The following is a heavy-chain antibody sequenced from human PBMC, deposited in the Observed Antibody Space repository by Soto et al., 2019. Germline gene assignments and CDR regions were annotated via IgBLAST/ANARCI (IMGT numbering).Heavy chain of an antibody. CDR3: TKDTAMVTYYYYYGMDV. CDR1: GFTFSSAW. J-gene: IGHJ6*02. Sequence: GGSLRLSCAVSGFTFSSAWMLWVRQAPGKGLEWVARIKTIVDGGTTDYAAPVKGRFTISRDDSKSTLYLQMNSLKTEDTAVYYCTKDTAMVTYYYYYGMDVWGQGTTVTVSS. CDR2: IKTIVDGGTT. V-gene: IGHV3-15*01. D-gene: IGHD5-18*01.